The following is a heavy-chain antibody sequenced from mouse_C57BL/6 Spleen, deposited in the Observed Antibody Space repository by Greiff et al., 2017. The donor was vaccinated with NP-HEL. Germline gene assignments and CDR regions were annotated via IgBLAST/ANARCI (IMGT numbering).Heavy chain of an antibody. J-gene: IGHJ4*01. CDR3: ARFRSNYGGYAMDY. Sequence: VQLQQSGPELVKPGASVKISCKASGYAFSSSWMNWVKQRPGKGLEWIGRIYPGDGDTNYNGKFKGKATLTADKSSSTAYMQLSSLTSEDSAVYFCARFRSNYGGYAMDYWGQGTSVTVSS. V-gene: IGHV1-82*01. D-gene: IGHD2-5*01. CDR1: GYAFSSSW. CDR2: IYPGDGDT.